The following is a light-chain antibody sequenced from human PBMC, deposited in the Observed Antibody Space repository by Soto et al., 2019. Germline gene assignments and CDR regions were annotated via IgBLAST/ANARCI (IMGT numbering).Light chain of an antibody. J-gene: IGKJ4*01. Sequence: EIVMTQSPATLSVSPGERATLSCGASQSVSSNLAWYQQKPGQAPRLLIYSASTRATGIPARFSGSGSGTDFTLTISSLQSGDFALYFCQQYNNWPLTFGGGTKVDIK. V-gene: IGKV3-15*01. CDR1: QSVSSN. CDR2: SAS. CDR3: QQYNNWPLT.